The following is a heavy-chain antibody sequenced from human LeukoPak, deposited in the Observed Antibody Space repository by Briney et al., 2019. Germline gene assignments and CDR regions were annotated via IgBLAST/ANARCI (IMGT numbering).Heavy chain of an antibody. CDR1: GGSTNSYY. J-gene: IGHJ4*02. CDR3: ARVKASSTSWTFDQ. D-gene: IGHD2-2*01. V-gene: IGHV4-4*07. CDR2: IYSSGST. Sequence: SETLSLTCSVSGGSTNSYYWSWIRQSGGKGLEWIGRIYSSGSTVYNPSLNCRLTMSIDTSKNQFSLTLKSVTATDTAVYYCARVKASSTSWTFDQWGQGALVTVSS.